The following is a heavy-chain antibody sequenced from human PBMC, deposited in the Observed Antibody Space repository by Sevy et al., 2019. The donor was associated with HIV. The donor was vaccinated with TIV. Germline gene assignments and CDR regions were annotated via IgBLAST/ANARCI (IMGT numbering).Heavy chain of an antibody. J-gene: IGHJ4*02. Sequence: GGSLRLSCAASGFSFSSYGMHWVRQAPGKGLEWMSYIQYDGSNKDYADSVKGRFTIPRDNSKNTLYLQMNSLGVEDTAVFYCVKEGGGEGGDHWGQGTLVTVSS. CDR3: VKEGGGEGGDH. CDR2: IQYDGSNK. V-gene: IGHV3-30*02. D-gene: IGHD2-21*01. CDR1: GFSFSSYG.